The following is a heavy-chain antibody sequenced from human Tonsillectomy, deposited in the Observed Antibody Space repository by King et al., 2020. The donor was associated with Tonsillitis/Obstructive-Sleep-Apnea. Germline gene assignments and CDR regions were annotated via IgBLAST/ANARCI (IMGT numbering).Heavy chain of an antibody. D-gene: IGHD4-17*01. Sequence: VKLVESGGGLVQPGGSLRLSCAASGFTFSSYTMSWVRQATGKGLEWVSAMTGSGFTTYYADSVKGRFTISRDSSNNTLHLQMNSLRTEDTAIYYCAKGHGDDDAFDFWGQGTMVTVSS. CDR1: GFTFSSYT. V-gene: IGHV3-23*04. CDR2: MTGSGFTT. J-gene: IGHJ3*01. CDR3: AKGHGDDDAFDF.